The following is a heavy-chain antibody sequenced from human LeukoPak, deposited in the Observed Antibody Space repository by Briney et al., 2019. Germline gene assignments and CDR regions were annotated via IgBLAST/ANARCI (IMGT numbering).Heavy chain of an antibody. J-gene: IGHJ4*02. CDR2: ISGSGGST. V-gene: IGHV3-23*01. Sequence: LAGGSLRLSCAASGFTFSGYAMSWVRQAPGKGLEWVSAISGSGGSTYYADSVKGRFTISRDNSKNTLFLQMNSLRAEDTAVYYCAKGTYSSSPRDYWGQGTLVTVSS. CDR3: AKGTYSSSPRDY. CDR1: GFTFSGYA. D-gene: IGHD6-6*01.